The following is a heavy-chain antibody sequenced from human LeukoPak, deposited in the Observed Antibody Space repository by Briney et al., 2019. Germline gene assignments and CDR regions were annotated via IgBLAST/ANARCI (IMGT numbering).Heavy chain of an antibody. V-gene: IGHV4-4*02. J-gene: IGHJ6*03. D-gene: IGHD2-2*01. Sequence: SETLSLTCAVSGGSISSRNWWSWVRQPPGEGLEWIGTIYYSGSTYYNPSLKSRVTISVDTSKNQSSLKLSSVTAADTAVYYCARTTEGYCSSTSCYEFYYYYYMDVWGKGTTVTISS. CDR1: GGSISSRNW. CDR2: IYYSGST. CDR3: ARTTEGYCSSTSCYEFYYYYYMDV.